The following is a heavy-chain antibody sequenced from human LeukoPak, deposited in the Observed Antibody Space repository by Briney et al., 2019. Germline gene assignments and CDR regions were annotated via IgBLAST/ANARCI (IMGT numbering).Heavy chain of an antibody. CDR2: IIPIFGTA. CDR1: GGTFSSYA. D-gene: IGHD4-23*01. V-gene: IGHV1-69*05. CDR3: ARALYGGNSAGAYFDY. Sequence: ASVKVSCKASGGTFSSYAISWVRQAPGQGLEWMGGIIPIFGTANYAQKFQGRATITTDESTSTAYMELSSLRSEDTAVYYCARALYGGNSAGAYFDYWGQGTLVTVSS. J-gene: IGHJ4*02.